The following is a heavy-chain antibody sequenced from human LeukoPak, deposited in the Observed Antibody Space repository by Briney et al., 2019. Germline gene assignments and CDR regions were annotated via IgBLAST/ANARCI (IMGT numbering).Heavy chain of an antibody. Sequence: ASVKVSCKVSGYTLTELSMHWVRQAPGKGLEWMASFDHENGETMYAQVFQGRVTLTEDISADTAYMELISLGSEDTAVYYCTRSAVVLPYYFDYWGQGTLVTVSS. D-gene: IGHD3-22*01. CDR2: FDHENGET. V-gene: IGHV1-24*01. CDR1: GYTLTELS. CDR3: TRSAVVLPYYFDY. J-gene: IGHJ4*02.